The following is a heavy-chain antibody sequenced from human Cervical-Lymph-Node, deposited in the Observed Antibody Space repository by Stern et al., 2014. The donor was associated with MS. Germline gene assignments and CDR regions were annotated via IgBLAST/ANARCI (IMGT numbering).Heavy chain of an antibody. J-gene: IGHJ4*02. CDR2: ISAYKDNT. Sequence: HVQLGPSGAEVKKPGASVKVSCKASGYTFTSYGITWVRQAPGQGLEWMGWISAYKDNTNYAQKLQGRVTMTTDTSTSTAYMELRSLRSDDTAVYDCARGGGYGDYVEGDYFDYWGQGTLVTVSS. D-gene: IGHD4-17*01. CDR1: GYTFTSYG. CDR3: ARGGGYGDYVEGDYFDY. V-gene: IGHV1-18*04.